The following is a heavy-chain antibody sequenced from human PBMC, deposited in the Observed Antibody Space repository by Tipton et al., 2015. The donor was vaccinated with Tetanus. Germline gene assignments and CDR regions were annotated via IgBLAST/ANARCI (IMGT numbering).Heavy chain of an antibody. CDR2: TNGDGSST. CDR3: ARRGGDFLTGYYDS. Sequence: SLRLSCAASGFTFSSHWMHWVRQAPGKGLVWVSRTNGDGSSTNYADSVKGRFTISRDNAKNTLYLQMNSLRADDTAVYYCARRGGDFLTGYYDSWGQGTPVIVSS. D-gene: IGHD3-9*01. CDR1: GFTFSSHW. V-gene: IGHV3-74*01. J-gene: IGHJ4*02.